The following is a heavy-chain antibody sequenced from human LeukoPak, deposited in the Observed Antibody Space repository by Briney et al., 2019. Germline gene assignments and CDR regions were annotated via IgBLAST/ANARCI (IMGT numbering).Heavy chain of an antibody. D-gene: IGHD3-22*01. CDR3: TTAHPDYYDSSGPDAFDI. J-gene: IGHJ3*02. V-gene: IGHV3-15*01. CDR1: GFTFSNAW. Sequence: PGGSLRLSCAASGFTFSNAWMSWVRQAPGKGLEWVGRIKSKTDGGTADYAAPVKGRFTISRDDSKNTLYLQMNSLKTEDTAVYYCTTAHPDYYDSSGPDAFDIWGQGTMVTVSS. CDR2: IKSKTDGGTA.